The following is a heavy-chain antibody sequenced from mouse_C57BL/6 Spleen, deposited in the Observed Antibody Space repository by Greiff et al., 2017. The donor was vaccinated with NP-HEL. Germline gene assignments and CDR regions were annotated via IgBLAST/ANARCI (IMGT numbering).Heavy chain of an antibody. D-gene: IGHD4-1*01. CDR1: GYTFTDYN. CDR2: INPNNGGT. CDR3: ALTGYYAMDY. J-gene: IGHJ4*01. Sequence: VQLKESGPELVKPGASVKIPCKASGYTFTDYNMDWVKQSHGKSLEWIGDINPNNGGTIYNQKFKGKATLTVDKSSSTAYMELRRLTSEDTAVYYCALTGYYAMDYWGQGTSVTVSS. V-gene: IGHV1-18*01.